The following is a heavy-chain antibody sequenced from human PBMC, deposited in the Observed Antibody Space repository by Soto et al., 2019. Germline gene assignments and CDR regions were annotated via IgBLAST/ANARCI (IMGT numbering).Heavy chain of an antibody. Sequence: SETLSLTCTVSGGSISSYYWSWIRQPPGKGLEWIGYIYYSGSTNYNPSLKSRVTISVDTSKNQFSLKLSSVTAADAAVYCCARRTDFWSGYYFDYWGQGTLVTVSS. V-gene: IGHV4-59*08. D-gene: IGHD3-3*01. J-gene: IGHJ4*02. CDR1: GGSISSYY. CDR2: IYYSGST. CDR3: ARRTDFWSGYYFDY.